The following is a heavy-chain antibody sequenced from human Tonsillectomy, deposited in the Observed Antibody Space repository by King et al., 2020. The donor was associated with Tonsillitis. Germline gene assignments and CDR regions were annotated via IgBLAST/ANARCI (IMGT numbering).Heavy chain of an antibody. D-gene: IGHD3-16*02. CDR1: GFTFNDYY. CDR3: ARVPMITFGGVIVLQPLYGMDF. J-gene: IGHJ6*02. V-gene: IGHV3-11*01. Sequence: VQLVESGGGLVKPGGSLRLSCAASGFTFNDYYMSWIRQAPGKGLEWVSYISSSGSTIYYADSVKGRFTISRDNAKNSLYLQMNSLRAEDTAVCYCARVPMITFGGVIVLQPLYGMDFWGQGTTVTVSS. CDR2: ISSSGSTI.